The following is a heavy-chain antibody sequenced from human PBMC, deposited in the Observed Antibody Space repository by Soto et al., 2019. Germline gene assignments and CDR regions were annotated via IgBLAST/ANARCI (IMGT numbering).Heavy chain of an antibody. Sequence: QVPLVQSGAEVKKPGASVKVSCKASGYTFTSYYMHWVRQAPGQGLEWMGIINPSGGSTTYAQKFPXRXXMTRDTSTSTVYMELSSLRSEDTAVYSCARVGGYSYGGVDYWGQGTLVTVSS. CDR2: INPSGGST. D-gene: IGHD5-18*01. J-gene: IGHJ4*02. CDR3: ARVGGYSYGGVDY. V-gene: IGHV1-46*01. CDR1: GYTFTSYY.